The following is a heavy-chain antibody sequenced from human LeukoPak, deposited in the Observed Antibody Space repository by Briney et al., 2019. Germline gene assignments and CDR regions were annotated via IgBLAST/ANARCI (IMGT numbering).Heavy chain of an antibody. CDR2: INQDGSGK. Sequence: PGGSLRLSCAASGFTFGDFWMTWVRQAPGRGLEWVAHINQDGSGKYSVDSVRGRLTISRDNVKNSLFLQMNSLRAEDTAVYYCARSGMAVAATPWDWGQGTLVTVSS. D-gene: IGHD6-19*01. CDR3: ARSGMAVAATPWD. J-gene: IGHJ1*01. V-gene: IGHV3-7*05. CDR1: GFTFGDFW.